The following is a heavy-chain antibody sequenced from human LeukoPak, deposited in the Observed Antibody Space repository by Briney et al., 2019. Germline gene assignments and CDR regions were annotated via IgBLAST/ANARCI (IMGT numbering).Heavy chain of an antibody. CDR2: ISGSGGSA. CDR1: GFTFSRYA. D-gene: IGHD6-13*01. J-gene: IGHJ4*02. Sequence: PGGSLRLSCAASGFTFSRYAMSWVRQAPGKGLEWVSAISGSGGSAYYAGSVKGRFTISRDNSKNTLYLQMNSLRAEDTAVYYCAKDRRIAAAGMFCYWGQGTLVTVSS. V-gene: IGHV3-23*01. CDR3: AKDRRIAAAGMFCY.